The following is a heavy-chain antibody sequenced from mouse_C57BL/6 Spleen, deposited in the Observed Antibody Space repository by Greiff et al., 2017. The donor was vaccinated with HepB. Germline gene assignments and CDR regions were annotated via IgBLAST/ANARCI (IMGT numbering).Heavy chain of an antibody. CDR2: IDPSDSET. V-gene: IGHV1-52*01. CDR3: AREEGYDGYGFAY. J-gene: IGHJ3*01. CDR1: GYTFTSYW. D-gene: IGHD2-3*01. Sequence: QVQLQQPGAELVRPGSSVKLSCKASGYTFTSYWMHWVKQRPIQGLEWIGNIDPSDSETHYNQKFKDKATLTVDKSSSTAYMQLSSLTSEDSAVYYCAREEGYDGYGFAYWGQGTLVTVSA.